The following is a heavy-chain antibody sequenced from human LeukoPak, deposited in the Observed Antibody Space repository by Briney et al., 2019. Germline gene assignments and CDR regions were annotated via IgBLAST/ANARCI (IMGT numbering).Heavy chain of an antibody. CDR2: IYYSGNT. CDR3: ARVGGPFDY. Sequence: TSETLSLTCTVSGGSISTYPWSWIRQPPGKGLEWIGYIYYSGNTNYNPSLKSRLTISVDTSKNQFSLKLSHVTAADTAVYYCARVGGPFDYWGQGTLVTVSS. D-gene: IGHD3-16*01. CDR1: GGSISTYP. V-gene: IGHV4-59*01. J-gene: IGHJ4*02.